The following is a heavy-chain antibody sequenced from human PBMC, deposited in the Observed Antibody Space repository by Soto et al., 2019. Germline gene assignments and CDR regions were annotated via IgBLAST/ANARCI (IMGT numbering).Heavy chain of an antibody. CDR3: AAEKVSTGTTDYYYGMDV. D-gene: IGHD1-7*01. CDR1: GFTFTSSA. V-gene: IGHV1-58*01. J-gene: IGHJ6*02. CDR2: IVVGSGNT. Sequence: QMQLVQSGPEVKKPGTSVKVSCKASGFTFTSSAVRWVRQARGQRLEWIGWIVVGSGNTNYAQKFQERVTITRDMSTSTAYMELSSLRSEDTAVYYCAAEKVSTGTTDYYYGMDVWGQGTTVTVSS.